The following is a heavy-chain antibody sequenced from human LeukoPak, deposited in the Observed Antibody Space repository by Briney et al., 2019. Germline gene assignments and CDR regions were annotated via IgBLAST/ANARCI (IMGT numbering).Heavy chain of an antibody. V-gene: IGHV1-2*02. J-gene: IGHJ4*02. Sequence: ASVKVSCKASGYTFTGHFIHWLRQAPGQGLEWMGWINPNSGGTNYAQKFQGRVTMTRDTSISTAYMELSRLRSDDTAVYYCARDAADCSSTSCPRYYFDYWGQGTLVTVSS. CDR1: GYTFTGHF. CDR2: INPNSGGT. CDR3: ARDAADCSSTSCPRYYFDY. D-gene: IGHD2-2*01.